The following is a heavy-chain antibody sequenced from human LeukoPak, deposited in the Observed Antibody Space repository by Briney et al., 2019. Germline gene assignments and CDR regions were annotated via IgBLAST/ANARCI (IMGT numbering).Heavy chain of an antibody. CDR1: GFTFSSYW. CDR3: ARDRTPYSIWPNWFDP. J-gene: IGHJ5*02. D-gene: IGHD6-13*01. V-gene: IGHV3-7*01. Sequence: PGGSLRLSCAASGFTFSSYWMSWVRQAPGKGLEWVANIKQDGSEKYYVDSVKGRFTISRDNAKNSLYLQMNSLRAEDTAVYYCARDRTPYSIWPNWFDPWGQGTLVTVSS. CDR2: IKQDGSEK.